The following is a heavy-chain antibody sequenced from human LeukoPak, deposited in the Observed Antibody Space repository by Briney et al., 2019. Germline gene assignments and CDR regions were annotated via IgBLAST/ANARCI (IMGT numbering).Heavy chain of an antibody. CDR3: ARVSPTRFPGGYMDV. CDR2: IIPIFGTA. V-gene: IGHV1-69*06. D-gene: IGHD2-21*01. J-gene: IGHJ6*03. Sequence: SVKVSCKASGGTFSSYAISWVRQAPGQGLEWMGGIIPIFGTANYAQKFQGRVTITADKSTSTAYMELSSLRSEDTAVYYCARVSPTRFPGGYMDVWGKGTTVTVSS. CDR1: GGTFSSYA.